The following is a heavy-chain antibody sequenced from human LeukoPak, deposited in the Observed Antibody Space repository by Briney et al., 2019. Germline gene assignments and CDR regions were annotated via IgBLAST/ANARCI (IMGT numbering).Heavy chain of an antibody. J-gene: IGHJ4*02. D-gene: IGHD1-26*01. CDR1: GFTFGSYA. V-gene: IGHV3-23*01. CDR3: AKRRIVGATLVY. Sequence: GGSLRLSCTTSGFTFGSYAMSWVRQAPGKGLEWVSAVSVSGGSTYYADSVKGRFTISRDNSKNTLFLQMNSLRAEDTAVYYCAKRRIVGATLVYWGQGTLVTVSS. CDR2: VSVSGGST.